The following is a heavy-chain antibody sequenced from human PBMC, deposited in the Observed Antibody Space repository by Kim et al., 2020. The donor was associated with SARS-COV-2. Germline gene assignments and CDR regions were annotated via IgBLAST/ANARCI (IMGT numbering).Heavy chain of an antibody. D-gene: IGHD5-18*01. CDR3: ARDAGNSFGIHYYYYMDV. Sequence: ASVKVSCKASGYTFTSHGISWVRQAPGQGLEWMGYISDYNSNTIYAQKFQGRLTMTTDTSTSTVYMELRSLRSNDTAVYYCARDAGNSFGIHYYYYMDVWGKGTTVTVSS. J-gene: IGHJ6*03. V-gene: IGHV1-18*01. CDR2: ISDYNSNT. CDR1: GYTFTSHG.